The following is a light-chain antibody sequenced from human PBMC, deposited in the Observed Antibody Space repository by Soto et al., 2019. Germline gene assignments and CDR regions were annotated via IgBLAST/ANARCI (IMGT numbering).Light chain of an antibody. CDR3: QKYNRARLT. J-gene: IGKJ4*01. CDR1: QGIGVY. V-gene: IGKV1-27*01. Sequence: DIQMTQSPSSLSASLGDRVTITCRASQGIGVYLAWFQQKQGKVPKHLIYAASTLEPGVPSRCSGHGSGTDFTHPTTSRRPGCVVLYYSQKYNRARLTFRGGTKVEIK. CDR2: AAS.